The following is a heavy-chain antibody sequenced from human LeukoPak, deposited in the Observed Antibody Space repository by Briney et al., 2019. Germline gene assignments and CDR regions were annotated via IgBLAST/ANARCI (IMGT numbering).Heavy chain of an antibody. D-gene: IGHD6-6*01. V-gene: IGHV3-23*01. CDR2: ISGGGGST. CDR3: AKDLYISSSFYFDY. Sequence: GGSLRLSCVASGFTFSSYAINWVRHAPGKGLEWVSVISGGGGSTNYADSVKGRFTISRDNSKNTLYLQMNSLRAEDTAIYYCAKDLYISSSFYFDYWGQGTLVTVYS. J-gene: IGHJ4*02. CDR1: GFTFSSYA.